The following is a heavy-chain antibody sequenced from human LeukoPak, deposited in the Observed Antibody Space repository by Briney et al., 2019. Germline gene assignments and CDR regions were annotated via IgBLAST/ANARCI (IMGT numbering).Heavy chain of an antibody. V-gene: IGHV3-74*01. CDR1: GFTFSSYW. D-gene: IGHD1-26*01. CDR3: ARAGELLHGNPDY. Sequence: PGGSLRLSCAASGFTFSSYWMHWVRQAPGKGLVWVSRINSDGSSTSYADSVKGRFTISRDNAKNTLYLQMNSLRAEDTAVYYCARAGELLHGNPDYWGQGTLVTVSS. CDR2: INSDGSST. J-gene: IGHJ4*02.